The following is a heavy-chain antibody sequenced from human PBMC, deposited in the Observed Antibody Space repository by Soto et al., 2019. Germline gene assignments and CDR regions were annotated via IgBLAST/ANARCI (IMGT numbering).Heavy chain of an antibody. D-gene: IGHD3-10*01. CDR2: IRGSGSRE. CDR1: GFTLRNYG. V-gene: IGHV3-23*01. Sequence: GGSLRLSCAASGFTLRNYGIHWVRQAPGKGLEWVSAIRGSGSREYYADSVKGRFTISRDNSKNTLYLQMNSLRAEDTAVYYCAKCLRKYFDLWGRGTLVTVSS. CDR3: AKCLRKYFDL. J-gene: IGHJ2*01.